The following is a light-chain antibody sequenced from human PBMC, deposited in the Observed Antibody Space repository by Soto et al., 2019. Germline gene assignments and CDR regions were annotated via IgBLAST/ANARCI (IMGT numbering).Light chain of an antibody. CDR1: QDIHTF. J-gene: IGKJ5*01. V-gene: IGKV1-13*02. CDR2: KAS. CDR3: QQFYIFPVT. Sequence: AIQLTQSPSSVSASVGDRITITCRASQDIHTFLAWYQQKPGKAPQLLIYKASTLQSGVPSRFSCSGSGTDFILTISSLQPEDFATYSFQQFYIFPVTFGQGTRLEIK.